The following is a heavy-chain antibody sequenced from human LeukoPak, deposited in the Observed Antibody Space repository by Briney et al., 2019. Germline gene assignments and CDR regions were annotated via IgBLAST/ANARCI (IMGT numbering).Heavy chain of an antibody. CDR2: IRYDGSNK. CDR3: AKRDAGYSGYAPDY. V-gene: IGHV3-30*02. J-gene: IGHJ4*02. CDR1: GFTFSSYG. Sequence: PGGSLRLSCAASGFTFSSYGMHWVRQAPGKGLEWVAFIRYDGSNKYYADSVKGRFTISRDNSKNTLYLQMNSLRVEDTAVYYCAKRDAGYSGYAPDYWGQGTLVTVSS. D-gene: IGHD5-12*01.